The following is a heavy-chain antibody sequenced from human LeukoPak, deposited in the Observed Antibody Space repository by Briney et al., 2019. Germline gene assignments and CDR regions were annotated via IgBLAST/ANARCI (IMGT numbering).Heavy chain of an antibody. CDR1: GGSFSGYY. D-gene: IGHD5-18*01. J-gene: IGHJ3*02. CDR2: INHSGST. Sequence: SETLSLTCAVYGGSFSGYYWSWIRQPPGKGLEWIGEINHSGSTNYNPSLKSRVTISVDTSKNQFSLKLSSVTAADTAVYYCARGRYSYGYCAFDIWGRGTMVTVSS. V-gene: IGHV4-34*01. CDR3: ARGRYSYGYCAFDI.